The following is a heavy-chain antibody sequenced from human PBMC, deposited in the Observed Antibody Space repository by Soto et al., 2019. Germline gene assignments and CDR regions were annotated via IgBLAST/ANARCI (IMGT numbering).Heavy chain of an antibody. J-gene: IGHJ6*02. CDR1: GGSISSYY. CDR2: ICYSGST. V-gene: IGHV4-59*01. D-gene: IGHD6-19*01. CDR3: AREGGSSGWYQDYYYGMDV. Sequence: SETLSLTCTVSGGSISSYYWSWIRQPPGKGLEWIGYICYSGSTNYNPSLKSRVTISVDTSKNQFSLKLSSVTAADTAVYYCAREGGSSGWYQDYYYGMDVWGQGTTVTVSS.